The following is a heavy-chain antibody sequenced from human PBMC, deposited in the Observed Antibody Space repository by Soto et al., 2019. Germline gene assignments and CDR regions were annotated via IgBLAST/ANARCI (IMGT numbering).Heavy chain of an antibody. CDR1: GGSISSSSYY. D-gene: IGHD6-19*01. Sequence: SETLSLTCTVSGGSISSSSYYWGWIRQPPWKGLEWIGSIYYSGSTYYNPSLKSRVTISVDTSKNQFSLKLSSVTAADTAVYYCARSGYSSGWILDYYYYYGMDVWGQGXTVTVYS. V-gene: IGHV4-39*01. CDR2: IYYSGST. CDR3: ARSGYSSGWILDYYYYYGMDV. J-gene: IGHJ6*02.